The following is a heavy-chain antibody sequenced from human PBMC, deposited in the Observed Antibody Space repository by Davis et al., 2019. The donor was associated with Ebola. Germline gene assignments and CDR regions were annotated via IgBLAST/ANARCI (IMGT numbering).Heavy chain of an antibody. CDR1: GGSISSYY. Sequence: MPSETLSLTCTVSGGSISSYYWSWIRQPPGKGLEWIGYIYYSGNAYYNPSLKSRVTISVDTSKNQFSLKLSSVTAADTAVYYCARDKGPYNWFDPWGQGTLVTVSS. J-gene: IGHJ5*02. CDR2: IYYSGNA. CDR3: ARDKGPYNWFDP. V-gene: IGHV4-59*12.